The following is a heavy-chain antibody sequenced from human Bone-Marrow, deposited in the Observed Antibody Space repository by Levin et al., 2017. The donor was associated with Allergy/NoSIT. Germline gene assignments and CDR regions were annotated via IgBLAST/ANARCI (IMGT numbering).Heavy chain of an antibody. CDR3: AKVLLDSLLNDVFHI. CDR2: ISFDGNYQ. Sequence: PGGSLRLSCAASGFTFSSHGMHWVRQAPGKGLEWVAVISFDGNYQYYADSVKGRFTISRDNSKNMVYLQMNSLRAEDTAVYFCAKVLLDSLLNDVFHIWGQGTMVAVSS. J-gene: IGHJ3*02. V-gene: IGHV3-30*18. CDR1: GFTFSSHG. D-gene: IGHD3-10*01.